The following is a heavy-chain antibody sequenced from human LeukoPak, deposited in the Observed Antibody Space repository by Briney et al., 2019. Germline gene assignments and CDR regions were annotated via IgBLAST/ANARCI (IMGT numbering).Heavy chain of an antibody. V-gene: IGHV1-46*03. CDR1: GYTFTSYY. J-gene: IGHJ4*02. CDR2: INPSGGST. CDR3: ARVGPITMVRGVRNYFDY. D-gene: IGHD3-10*01. Sequence: GASVTVSCKASGYTFTSYYMHWVLQAPGQGLAWMGIINPSGGSTSYAQKFQGRVTMTRDTSTSTVYTELSSLRSEDTAVYYCARVGPITMVRGVRNYFDYWGQGTLVTVSS.